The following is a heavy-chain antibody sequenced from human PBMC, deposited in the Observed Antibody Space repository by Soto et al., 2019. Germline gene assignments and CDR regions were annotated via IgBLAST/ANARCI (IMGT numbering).Heavy chain of an antibody. Sequence: GGSLRLSCAASGFTFSSYAMSWVRQAPGKGLEWVSAISGSGGSTYYADSVKGRFTISRDNSKNTLYLQMNSLRAEDTAVYYCAKVNDFWSGAISMFDYWGQGTLVTVSS. CDR2: ISGSGGST. CDR3: AKVNDFWSGAISMFDY. CDR1: GFTFSSYA. J-gene: IGHJ4*02. D-gene: IGHD3-3*01. V-gene: IGHV3-23*01.